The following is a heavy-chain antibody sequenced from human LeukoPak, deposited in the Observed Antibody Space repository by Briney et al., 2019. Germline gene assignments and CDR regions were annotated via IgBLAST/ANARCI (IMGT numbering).Heavy chain of an antibody. Sequence: PGGSLRLSCAAYGFAFNNFWMTWIRQAPGKGLEGVASISKDETHRQYADSLRGRFTISRDNAKHLLYLQMSRLRADDTAMYYCAKNSGYYRLDSWGESTLVIVSS. CDR2: ISKDETHR. D-gene: IGHD5-12*01. V-gene: IGHV3-7*01. J-gene: IGHJ4*02. CDR3: AKNSGYYRLDS. CDR1: GFAFNNFW.